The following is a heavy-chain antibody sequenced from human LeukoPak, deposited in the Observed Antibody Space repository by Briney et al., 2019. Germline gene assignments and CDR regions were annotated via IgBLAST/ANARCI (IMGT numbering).Heavy chain of an antibody. J-gene: IGHJ6*02. Sequence: SETLSLTCTVSGGSISSYYWSWIRQPPGKGLEWIGYIYYSGSTNYNPSLKSRVTISVDTSKNQFSLKLSSVTAADTAVCYCARKVTIFGVMDVWGQGTTVTVSS. V-gene: IGHV4-59*01. CDR2: IYYSGST. CDR3: ARKVTIFGVMDV. CDR1: GGSISSYY. D-gene: IGHD3-3*01.